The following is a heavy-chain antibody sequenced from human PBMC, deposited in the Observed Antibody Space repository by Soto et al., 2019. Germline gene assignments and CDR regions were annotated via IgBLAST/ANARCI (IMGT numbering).Heavy chain of an antibody. CDR3: ARDPSTIRDAFDI. J-gene: IGHJ3*02. V-gene: IGHV3-48*03. CDR2: ISSSGSTI. Sequence: PVGSLRLSCAASGFTFSSYEMNWVRQAPGKGLEWVSYISSSGSTIYYADSVKGRFTISRDNAKNSLYLQMNSLRAEDTAVYYCARDPSTIRDAFDIWGQGTMVTVSS. CDR1: GFTFSSYE.